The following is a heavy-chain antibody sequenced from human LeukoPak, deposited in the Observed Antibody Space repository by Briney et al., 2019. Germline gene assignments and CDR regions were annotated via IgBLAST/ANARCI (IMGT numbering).Heavy chain of an antibody. V-gene: IGHV1-46*01. CDR3: ARDQEAFDY. Sequence: ASVKVSCKASGYSFTSNYIHWVRQAPGQGLEWMGMIYPRDGSTSFAQKFQGRVTVTRDTSTSTVHMELSGLRSEDTAVYYCARDQEAFDYWGQGTLVTVSS. J-gene: IGHJ4*02. CDR2: IYPRDGST. CDR1: GYSFTSNY.